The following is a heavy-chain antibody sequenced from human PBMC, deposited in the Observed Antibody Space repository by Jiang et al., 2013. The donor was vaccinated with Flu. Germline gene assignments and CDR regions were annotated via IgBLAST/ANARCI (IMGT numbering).Heavy chain of an antibody. Sequence: AVISYDGSNKYYADSVKGRFTISRDNSKNTLYLQMNSLRAEDTAVYYCAKDRCSGGSCYYTDFDYWGQGTLVTVSS. CDR2: ISYDGSNK. CDR3: AKDRCSGGSCYYTDFDY. J-gene: IGHJ4*02. D-gene: IGHD2-15*01. V-gene: IGHV3-30*18.